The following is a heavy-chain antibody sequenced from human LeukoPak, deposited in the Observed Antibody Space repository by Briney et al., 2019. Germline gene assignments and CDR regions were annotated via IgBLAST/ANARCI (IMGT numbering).Heavy chain of an antibody. CDR2: IKEDGSEK. Sequence: GGSLRLSCAAPGFTFSSYWMSWVRQAPGKGLEWVANIKEDGSEKYYLDSVKGRFTISRDNAKNTLYLQMNSLRAEDTAVYYCARGSGDGYSYYYYYYMDVWGKGTTVTVSS. V-gene: IGHV3-7*01. CDR3: ARGSGDGYSYYYYYYMDV. J-gene: IGHJ6*03. D-gene: IGHD5-24*01. CDR1: GFTFSSYW.